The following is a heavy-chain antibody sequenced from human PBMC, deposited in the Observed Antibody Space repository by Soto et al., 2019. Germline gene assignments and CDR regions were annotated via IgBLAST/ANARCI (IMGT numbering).Heavy chain of an antibody. CDR3: ARRYGEGHVFDI. Sequence: ASETLSLTCTVSGGSISSGGYYWSWIRQHPGKGLEWIGYIYYSGSTYYNPSLKSRVTISVDTSKNQFSLKLSSVTAADTAVYYCARRYGEGHVFDIWGQGTRVTVSS. J-gene: IGHJ3*02. V-gene: IGHV4-31*03. CDR1: GGSISSGGYY. D-gene: IGHD4-17*01. CDR2: IYYSGST.